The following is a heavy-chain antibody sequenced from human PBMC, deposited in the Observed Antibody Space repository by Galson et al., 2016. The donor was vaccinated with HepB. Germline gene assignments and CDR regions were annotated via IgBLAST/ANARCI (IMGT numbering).Heavy chain of an antibody. CDR1: GGTFSNFA. V-gene: IGHV1-69*06. Sequence: SVKVSCKASGGTFSNFAISWVRQAPGQGLDWMGGIIPIFGTTNYAQKFQGRVTITADKSTSTAYMELSSLRSEDTAVYYCARARHVFWSALNEIDYRGQGTLVTGSS. J-gene: IGHJ4*02. CDR2: IIPIFGTT. D-gene: IGHD3-3*01. CDR3: ARARHVFWSALNEIDY.